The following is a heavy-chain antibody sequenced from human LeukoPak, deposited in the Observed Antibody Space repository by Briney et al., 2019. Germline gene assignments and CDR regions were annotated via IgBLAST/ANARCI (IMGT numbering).Heavy chain of an antibody. CDR1: GGSISSHY. CDR3: ARDLGSGWYYD. Sequence: SETLSLTCTVSGGSISSHYWNWIRQPAGKGLVWIGRIQTSGSTNYNPSLKGRITMSVDRSKNQFSLKLSSVTAADTAVYYCARDLGSGWYYDWGQGTLVTVSS. D-gene: IGHD6-19*01. J-gene: IGHJ4*02. V-gene: IGHV4-4*07. CDR2: IQTSGST.